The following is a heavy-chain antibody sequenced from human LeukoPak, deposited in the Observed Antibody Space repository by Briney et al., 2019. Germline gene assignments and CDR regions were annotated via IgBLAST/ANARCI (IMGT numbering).Heavy chain of an antibody. Sequence: SVKVSCKASGGTFSSYAISWVRQAPGQGLEWMGRIIPILGIANYAQKFQGRVTITADKSTSTAYMELSSLRSEDTAVYYCARERVNYYDSSGYYLFDYWGQGTLVTVSS. J-gene: IGHJ4*02. D-gene: IGHD3-22*01. V-gene: IGHV1-69*04. CDR1: GGTFSSYA. CDR3: ARERVNYYDSSGYYLFDY. CDR2: IIPILGIA.